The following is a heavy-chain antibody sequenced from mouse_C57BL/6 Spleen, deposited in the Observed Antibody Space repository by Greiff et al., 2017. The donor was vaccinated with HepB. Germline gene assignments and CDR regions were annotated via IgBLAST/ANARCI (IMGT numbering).Heavy chain of an antibody. Sequence: DVQLVESGGGLVKPGGSLKLSCAASGFTFSDYGMHWVRQAPEKGLEWVAYISSGSSTIYYADTVKGRFTISRDNAKNTLFLQMTSLRSEDTAMYYCARDYYYGSSYWYFDVWGTGTTVTVSS. D-gene: IGHD1-1*01. CDR1: GFTFSDYG. V-gene: IGHV5-17*01. CDR3: ARDYYYGSSYWYFDV. J-gene: IGHJ1*03. CDR2: ISSGSSTI.